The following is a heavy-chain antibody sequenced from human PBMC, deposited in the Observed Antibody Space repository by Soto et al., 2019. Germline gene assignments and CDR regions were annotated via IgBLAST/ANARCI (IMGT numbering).Heavy chain of an antibody. Sequence: QPGGSLRLSCAASGFIFSSYAMTWVGQAPGKGLEWVSSISGSGSRTDYADSVEGRFTMSRDNAKNTLYLQMNTLRGEDTAVYFCARNYGSGGYISHYYMDVWGKGTTVTVSS. J-gene: IGHJ6*03. CDR3: ARNYGSGGYISHYYMDV. CDR2: ISGSGSRT. CDR1: GFIFSSYA. D-gene: IGHD6-19*01. V-gene: IGHV3-23*01.